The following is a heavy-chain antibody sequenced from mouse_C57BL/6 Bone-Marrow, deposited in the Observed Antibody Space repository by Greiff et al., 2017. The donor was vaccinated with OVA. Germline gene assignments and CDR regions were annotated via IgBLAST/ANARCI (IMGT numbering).Heavy chain of an antibody. CDR3: AKKGNYGSSYGNYAMDY. CDR2: IWRGGST. CDR1: GFSLTSYG. V-gene: IGHV2-5*01. D-gene: IGHD1-1*01. J-gene: IGHJ4*01. Sequence: VQLQQSGPGLVQPSQSLSITCTVSGFSLTSYGVHWVRQSPGKGLEWLGVIWRGGSTDYNAAFMSRLSITKDNSKSQVFFKMNSLQADDTAIYYCAKKGNYGSSYGNYAMDYWGQGTSVTVSS.